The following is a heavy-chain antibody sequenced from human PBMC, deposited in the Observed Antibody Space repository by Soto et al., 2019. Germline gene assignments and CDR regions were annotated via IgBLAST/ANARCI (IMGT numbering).Heavy chain of an antibody. CDR2: ISGSGGST. D-gene: IGHD2-8*01. V-gene: IGHV3-23*01. Sequence: SGGSLRLSCAASGFTFSSYAMSWVRQAPGKGLEWVSAISGSGGSTYYADSVKGRFTISRDNSKNTLYLQMNSLRAEDTAVYYCVSGYCTNGVCLYYYYGMDVWGQGTTVTVSS. CDR1: GFTFSSYA. J-gene: IGHJ6*02. CDR3: VSGYCTNGVCLYYYYGMDV.